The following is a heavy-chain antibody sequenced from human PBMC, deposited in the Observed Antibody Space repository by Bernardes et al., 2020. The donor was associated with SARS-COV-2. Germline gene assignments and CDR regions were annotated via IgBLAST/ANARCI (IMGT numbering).Heavy chain of an antibody. Sequence: SETLSLTCAVYGGSFSGYYWSWIRQPPGKGLEWIGEINHSGSTNYNPSLESRVTISVDTSKNQFSLKLSSVTAADTAVYYCASSTAMLNYYYYYGMDVWGQGTTVTVSS. CDR2: INHSGST. CDR3: ASSTAMLNYYYYYGMDV. D-gene: IGHD5-18*01. CDR1: GGSFSGYY. J-gene: IGHJ6*02. V-gene: IGHV4-34*01.